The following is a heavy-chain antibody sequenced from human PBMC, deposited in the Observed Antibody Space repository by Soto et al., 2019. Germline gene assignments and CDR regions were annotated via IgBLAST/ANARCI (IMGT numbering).Heavy chain of an antibody. J-gene: IGHJ6*02. CDR1: GCTFDDYA. CDR2: IYCNSSTI. Sequence: PGGSLRLSCAASGCTFDDYAMHWVRQAPGKGLEWVSSIYCNSSTIDYADSVKGRFTISRDNAKNSLYLQMNSLRAEDTAVYYCARDRAGDYVWGSYRYYYYGMDVWGQGTTVTVSS. CDR3: ARDRAGDYVWGSYRYYYYGMDV. V-gene: IGHV3-9*01. D-gene: IGHD3-16*02.